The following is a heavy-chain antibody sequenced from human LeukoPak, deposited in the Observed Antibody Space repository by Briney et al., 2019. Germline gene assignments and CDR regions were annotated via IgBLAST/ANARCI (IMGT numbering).Heavy chain of an antibody. V-gene: IGHV5-51*01. D-gene: IGHD2-21*02. J-gene: IGHJ5*02. CDR2: IYPGDSDV. Sequence: GESLKFSCKGSGYSFVSYWIAWVRQMPGKGLEWMGIIYPGDSDVRYSPSFEGQATISADMSINTAYLQWDSLKPSDTAIYYCAATTTVCGGDCYSGEWWFDPWGQGTLVTVSP. CDR3: AATTTVCGGDCYSGEWWFDP. CDR1: GYSFVSYW.